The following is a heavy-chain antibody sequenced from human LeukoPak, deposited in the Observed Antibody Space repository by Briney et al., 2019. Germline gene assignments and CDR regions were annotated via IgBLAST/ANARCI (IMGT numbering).Heavy chain of an antibody. CDR2: IYYSGST. CDR3: ARSDYGDYPYYYYYGMDV. D-gene: IGHD4-17*01. V-gene: IGHV4-59*01. CDR1: GGSISSSY. J-gene: IGHJ6*02. Sequence: SETLSLTCTVSGGSISSSYWSWIRQPPGKGLEWIGYIYYSGSTNYNPSLKSRVTISVDTSKNQFSLKLSSVTAADTAVYYCARSDYGDYPYYYYYGMDVWGQGTTVTVSS.